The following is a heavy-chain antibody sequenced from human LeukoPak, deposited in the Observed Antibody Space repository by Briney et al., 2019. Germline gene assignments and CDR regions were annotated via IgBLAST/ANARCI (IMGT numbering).Heavy chain of an antibody. D-gene: IGHD5-18*01. J-gene: IGHJ4*02. CDR2: ISGSGGST. CDR3: AKDEPIARRYSYGPR. CDR1: GFTFSSYA. Sequence: GGSLRLSCAASGFTFSSYAMSWVRQAPGKGLEWVSAISGSGGSTYYADSVKGRFTISRDNSKNTLYLQMNSLRAEDTAVYYCAKDEPIARRYSYGPRWDQGTLVTVSS. V-gene: IGHV3-23*01.